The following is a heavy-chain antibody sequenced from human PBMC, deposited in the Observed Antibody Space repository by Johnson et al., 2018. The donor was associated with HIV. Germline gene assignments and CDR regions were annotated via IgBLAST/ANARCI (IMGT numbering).Heavy chain of an antibody. CDR2: VSFDGINK. CDR3: ARGRERGMFDI. CDR1: GFTFSSYA. J-gene: IGHJ3*02. D-gene: IGHD5-24*01. V-gene: IGHV3-30*04. Sequence: QVQLVESGGGVVQPGRSLRLSCAASGFTFSSYAIHWVRQAPGTGLEWVALVSFDGINKYYADSVKGRFPISRDNSKNTLYLQMNSLRAEDTAVYYCARGRERGMFDIWGQGTMVTVSS.